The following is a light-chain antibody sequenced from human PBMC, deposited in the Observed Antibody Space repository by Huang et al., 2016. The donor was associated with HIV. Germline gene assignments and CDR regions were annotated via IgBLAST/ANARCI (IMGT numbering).Light chain of an antibody. V-gene: IGKV3-15*01. Sequence: EIVMRQSPATLSASPGERATLSCTASQSVSSNLAWYQQKPGQAPRLLIYGASTRATGIPARFSGSGSGTDFTLTISSLQSEDFAVYYCQQYNNWPRTFGQGNKVEI. J-gene: IGKJ1*01. CDR1: QSVSSN. CDR2: GAS. CDR3: QQYNNWPRT.